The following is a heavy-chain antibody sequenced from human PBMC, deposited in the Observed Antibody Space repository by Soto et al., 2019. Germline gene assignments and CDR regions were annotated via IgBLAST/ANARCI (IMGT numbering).Heavy chain of an antibody. D-gene: IGHD4-17*01. CDR2: IYHSGST. J-gene: IGHJ3*02. Sequence: SETLSLTCTVSGDSISSSNWWSWVRQPPGKGLEWIGVIYHSGSTNYNSSIKSRVTTSVDKSKNQFSLQLSSVTAAATAVYYWAGGAPYLLEVLEMWGKGTVVTVSS. CDR3: AGGAPYLLEVLEM. V-gene: IGHV4-4*02. CDR1: GDSISSSNW.